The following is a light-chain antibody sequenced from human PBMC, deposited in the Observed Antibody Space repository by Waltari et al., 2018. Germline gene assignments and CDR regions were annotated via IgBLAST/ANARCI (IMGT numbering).Light chain of an antibody. CDR3: LQSYSTPFT. V-gene: IGKV1-39*01. Sequence: DIQMTQSPSSLSASVGDRVTITCRASQSISTYLNWYLQKPGKAPKLLIYGASSLQIGAPSRFSCSGSGTDFTLTISSLQSEDFATYYCLQSYSTPFTFGPGTKVDIK. J-gene: IGKJ3*01. CDR1: QSISTY. CDR2: GAS.